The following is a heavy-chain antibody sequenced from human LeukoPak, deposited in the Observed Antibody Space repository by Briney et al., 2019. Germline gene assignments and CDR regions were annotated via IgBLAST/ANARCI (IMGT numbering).Heavy chain of an antibody. J-gene: IGHJ4*02. D-gene: IGHD2-2*02. CDR2: ISSSSSYI. CDR1: GFTFSSYS. V-gene: IGHV3-21*01. Sequence: GGSLRLSCAASGFTFSSYSMNWVRQAPGKGLEWVSSISSSSSYIYYADSVKGRFTISRDNAKNSLYLQMNSLRAEDTDVYYCARDAVLVPAAIGFDYWGQGTLVTVSS. CDR3: ARDAVLVPAAIGFDY.